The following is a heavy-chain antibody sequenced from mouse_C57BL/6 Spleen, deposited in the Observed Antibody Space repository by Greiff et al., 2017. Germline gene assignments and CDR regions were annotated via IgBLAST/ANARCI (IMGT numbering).Heavy chain of an antibody. CDR3: TSYRGFAY. V-gene: IGHV6-6*01. CDR2: IRNKANNHAT. Sequence: EVKVEESGGGLVQPGGSMKLSCAASGFTFSDAWMDWVRQSPEKGLEWVAEIRNKANNHATYYAESVKGRFTISRDDSKSSVYLQMNSVRAEDTGIYYCTSYRGFAYWGQGTLVTVSA. D-gene: IGHD3-1*01. J-gene: IGHJ3*01. CDR1: GFTFSDAW.